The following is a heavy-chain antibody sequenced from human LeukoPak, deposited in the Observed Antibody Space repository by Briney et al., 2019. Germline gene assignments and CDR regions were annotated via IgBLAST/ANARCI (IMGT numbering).Heavy chain of an antibody. V-gene: IGHV4-39*01. CDR2: IYYSGST. CDR3: ARSRPSKVVPAAPNYYMDV. D-gene: IGHD2-2*01. J-gene: IGHJ6*03. CDR1: GGSISSSSYY. Sequence: SETLSLTCTVSGGSISSSSYYWGWIRQPPGKGLEWIGSIYYSGSTYYNPSLKSRVTISVDTSKNQFSLKLSSVTAADTAVYYCARSRPSKVVPAAPNYYMDVWGKGTTVTVSS.